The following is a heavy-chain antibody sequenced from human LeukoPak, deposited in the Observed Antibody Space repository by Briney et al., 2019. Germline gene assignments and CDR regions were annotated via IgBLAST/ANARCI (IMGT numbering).Heavy chain of an antibody. Sequence: GGSLRLSCAASGFTFDDYAMHWVRQAPGKGLEWVSAISGSGGSTYYADSVKGRFTISRDNSKNTLFLQMNSLRVEDTAVYYCASTGIYGGNYFDYWGQGTLVTVSS. J-gene: IGHJ4*02. CDR2: ISGSGGST. D-gene: IGHD4-23*01. CDR3: ASTGIYGGNYFDY. V-gene: IGHV3-23*01. CDR1: GFTFDDYA.